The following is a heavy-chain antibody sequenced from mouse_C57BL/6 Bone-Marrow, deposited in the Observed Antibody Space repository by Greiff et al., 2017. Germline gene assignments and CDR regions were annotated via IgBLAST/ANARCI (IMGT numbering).Heavy chain of an antibody. J-gene: IGHJ4*01. CDR3: GVGGGMDF. CDR1: GFSFTSYG. V-gene: IGHV2-2*01. D-gene: IGHD1-1*02. CDR2: ICRGGSK. Sequence: QVHVQQSGPGLVQPSQCLSISCTASGFSFTSYGVHWVRQSPGKGLEWLGVICRGGSKDYYADFITSLSISKDDSKSKVFYKMNSMQADDAAVYYWGVGGGMDFWGRGTGVTV.